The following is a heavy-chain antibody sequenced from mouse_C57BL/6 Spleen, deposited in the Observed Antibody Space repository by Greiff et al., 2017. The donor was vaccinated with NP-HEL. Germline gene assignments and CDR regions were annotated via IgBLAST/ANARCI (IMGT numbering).Heavy chain of an antibody. V-gene: IGHV1-22*01. CDR1: GYTFTDYN. CDR3: ARCNWDPGYLDV. D-gene: IGHD4-1*02. J-gene: IGHJ1*03. Sequence: EVQLQQSGPELVKPGASVKMSCKASGYTFTDYNMHWVKQSHGKSLEWIGYINPNNGGTSYNQKFKGKATLTVNKASSTAYMELRSLTSEDAAVYYCARCNWDPGYLDVWGTGTTVTVSS. CDR2: INPNNGGT.